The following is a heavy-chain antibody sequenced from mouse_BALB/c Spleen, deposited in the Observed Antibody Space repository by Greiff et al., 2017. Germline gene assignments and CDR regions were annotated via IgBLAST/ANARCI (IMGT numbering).Heavy chain of an antibody. CDR2: IRNKANGYTT. V-gene: IGHV7-3*02. CDR3: AREDWDYAMDY. D-gene: IGHD4-1*01. Sequence: EVHLVESGGGLVQPGGSLRLSCATSGFTFTDYYMSWVRQPPGKALEWLGFIRNKANGYTTEYSASVKGRFTISRDNSQSILYLQMNTLRAEDSATYYCAREDWDYAMDYWGQGTSVTVSS. CDR1: GFTFTDYY. J-gene: IGHJ4*01.